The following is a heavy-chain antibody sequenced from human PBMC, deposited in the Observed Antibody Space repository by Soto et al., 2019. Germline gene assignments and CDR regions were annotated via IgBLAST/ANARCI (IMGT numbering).Heavy chain of an antibody. CDR3: ASHSSGYERDYYGMDV. D-gene: IGHD6-13*01. V-gene: IGHV1-46*01. CDR2: INPSGGST. Sequence: QVQLVQSGAEVKKPGASVKVSCKASGYTFTTYYMHWVRQAPGQGLEWMGIINPSGGSTNYAQKFEGRVTMTRATSTGTVYMERSRPRSEDTGVYYCASHSSGYERDYYGMDVWGQGTTVTFSS. CDR1: GYTFTTYY. J-gene: IGHJ6*02.